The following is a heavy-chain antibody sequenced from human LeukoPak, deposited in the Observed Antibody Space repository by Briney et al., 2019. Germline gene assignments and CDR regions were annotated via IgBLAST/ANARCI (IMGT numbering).Heavy chain of an antibody. CDR2: LRYEGNVK. J-gene: IGHJ4*02. CDR3: PRVFGVAVIDF. V-gene: IGHV3-30*02. CDR1: DFSFSYPG. D-gene: IGHD3-3*01. Sequence: PGGSLRLSCADSDFSFSYPGMCWVRQAPGKGLEWVAYLRYEGNVKYYAESVKGRFTISRDNSKNTLYLQMNSLRDEDTAVYYWPRVFGVAVIDFWGQGALVTVSS.